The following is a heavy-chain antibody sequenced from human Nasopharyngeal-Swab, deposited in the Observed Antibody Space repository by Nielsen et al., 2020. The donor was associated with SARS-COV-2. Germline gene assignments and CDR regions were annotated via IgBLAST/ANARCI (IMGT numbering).Heavy chain of an antibody. CDR2: IWYDGSNK. Sequence: GESLKISCAASGFTFSGYGMHWVRQAPGKGLEWVAVIWYDGSNKYYADSVKGRFTISRDNSKNTLYLQMNSLRAEDTAVYYCARDQLGGGPCFDYWGQGTLVTVSS. CDR1: GFTFSGYG. CDR3: ARDQLGGGPCFDY. J-gene: IGHJ4*02. D-gene: IGHD6-13*01. V-gene: IGHV3-33*01.